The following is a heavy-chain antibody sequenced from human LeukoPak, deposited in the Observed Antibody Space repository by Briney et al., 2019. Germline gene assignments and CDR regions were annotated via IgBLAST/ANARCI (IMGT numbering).Heavy chain of an antibody. CDR2: INHSGST. CDR3: ARVRYDFWSGYYKYFDY. CDR1: GGSISSYY. V-gene: IGHV4-34*01. Sequence: PETLSLTCTVSGGSISSYYWSWIRQPPGKGLEWIGEINHSGSTNYNPSLKSRVTISVDTSKNQFSLKLSSVTAADTAVYYCARVRYDFWSGYYKYFDYWGQGTLVTVSS. D-gene: IGHD3-3*01. J-gene: IGHJ4*02.